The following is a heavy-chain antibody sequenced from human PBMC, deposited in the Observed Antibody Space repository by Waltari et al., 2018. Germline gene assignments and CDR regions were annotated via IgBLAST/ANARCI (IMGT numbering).Heavy chain of an antibody. CDR2: ISWNSGSI. J-gene: IGHJ3*02. CDR3: AKATQWELLPGAFDI. CDR1: GFTFDDYA. V-gene: IGHV3-9*03. D-gene: IGHD1-26*01. Sequence: EVQLVESGGGLVQPGRSLRLSCAASGFTFDDYAMHWVRQAPGKGLEWVSGISWNSGSIGYADSVKGRFTISRDNAKNSLYLQMNSLRAEDMALYYCAKATQWELLPGAFDIWGQGTM.